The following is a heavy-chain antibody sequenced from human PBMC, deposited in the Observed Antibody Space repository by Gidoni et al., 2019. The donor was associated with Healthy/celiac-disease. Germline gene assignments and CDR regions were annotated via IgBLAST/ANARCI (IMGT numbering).Heavy chain of an antibody. CDR1: GYSISSGYY. V-gene: IGHV4-38-2*02. Sequence: QVQLQESGPGLVKPSETLSLTCAVSGYSISSGYYRGWIRQPPGKGLEWIGSIYHSGSTYYNPSLKSRVTISVDTSKNQFSLKLSSVTAADTAVYYCAREEGYYYDSSGYFEDYWGQGTLVTVSS. CDR3: AREEGYYYDSSGYFEDY. CDR2: IYHSGST. J-gene: IGHJ4*02. D-gene: IGHD3-22*01.